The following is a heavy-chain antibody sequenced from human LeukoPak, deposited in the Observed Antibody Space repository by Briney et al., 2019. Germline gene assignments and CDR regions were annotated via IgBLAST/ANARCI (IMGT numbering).Heavy chain of an antibody. CDR2: ISWNSGII. V-gene: IGHV3-9*01. D-gene: IGHD3-22*01. CDR3: AKAPPYYSDSSGYFQH. Sequence: GGSLRLSCAASGFTFDDSAMHWVRQVPGKGLEWVAGISWNSGIIDYADTVKGRFTITRDNAKNSLYLEMNNLRPDDTAFYYCAKAPPYYSDSSGYFQHWGQGTLVTVSS. CDR1: GFTFDDSA. J-gene: IGHJ1*01.